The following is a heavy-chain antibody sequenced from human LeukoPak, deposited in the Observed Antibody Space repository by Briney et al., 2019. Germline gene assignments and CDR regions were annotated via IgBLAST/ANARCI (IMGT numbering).Heavy chain of an antibody. J-gene: IGHJ4*02. CDR1: GFTFSRHG. CDR2: ISNDGSRK. Sequence: GGSLRLSCAPSGFTFSRHGMHWVRQAPGKGLERVAIISNDGSRKYYAHSVEGRFTISRDNSKNTLYLQMDSLRAEDTAVYYCARDRAWNYFDYWGQGTLVTVSS. V-gene: IGHV3-30*03. D-gene: IGHD3-3*01. CDR3: ARDRAWNYFDY.